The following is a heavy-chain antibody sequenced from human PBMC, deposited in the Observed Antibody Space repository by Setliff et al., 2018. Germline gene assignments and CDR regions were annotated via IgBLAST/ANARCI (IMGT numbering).Heavy chain of an antibody. J-gene: IGHJ4*02. V-gene: IGHV4-34*01. Sequence: TLSLTCDVFGGSFSGYFWAWIRQSPGKGLEWIGDVNDSGSANYKPSLKSRLTISRDTSKNQLSLNLSSVTAADTAVYYCARGRYYGSGSYSLWGRGTLVTVSS. CDR2: VNDSGSA. CDR1: GGSFSGYF. D-gene: IGHD3-10*01. CDR3: ARGRYYGSGSYSL.